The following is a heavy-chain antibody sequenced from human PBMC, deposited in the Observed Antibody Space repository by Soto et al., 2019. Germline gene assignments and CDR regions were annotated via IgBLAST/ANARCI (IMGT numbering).Heavy chain of an antibody. V-gene: IGHV4-4*02. J-gene: IGHJ4*02. Sequence: PWETLSLTCTVSGDSISSSNWWNWVRQPPGKGLEWIGEIFHSGNINYNPSLKSRVTVSLDKSKNQFSLRLTSVTAADTAVYYCARYSSGSSDPRLDYWGQGTPVTVSS. CDR2: IFHSGNI. CDR1: GDSISSSNW. CDR3: ARYSSGSSDPRLDY. D-gene: IGHD6-19*01.